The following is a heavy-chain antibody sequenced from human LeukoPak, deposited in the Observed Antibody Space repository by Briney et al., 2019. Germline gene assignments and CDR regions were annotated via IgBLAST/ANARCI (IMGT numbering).Heavy chain of an antibody. V-gene: IGHV3-23*01. CDR2: ISGSGGDT. D-gene: IGHD6-19*01. J-gene: IGHJ1*01. Sequence: GGCLRLSCAVSGFTFSSNAMSWVRQAPGKGLEWVSVISGSGGDTFYADSVKGRFTISRDNSKNTLYLQMNSLRAEDTAVYYCAKVAYSSGWYGDYFQHWGQGTLVTVSS. CDR3: AKVAYSSGWYGDYFQH. CDR1: GFTFSSNA.